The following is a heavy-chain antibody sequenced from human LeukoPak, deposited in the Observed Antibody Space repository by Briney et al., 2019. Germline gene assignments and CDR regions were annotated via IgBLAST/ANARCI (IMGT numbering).Heavy chain of an antibody. CDR3: ARGQSLWCGEPRGRGYYYYMDV. Sequence: PSETLSLTCAVYGGSFRGYYWSWIRQPPGKGLEWIGEINHSGSTNYNPSLKSRVTIPVETSKNRFCPKRSSATASHTAVPYCARGQSLWCGEPRGRGYYYYMDVWGKGTTVTVSS. D-gene: IGHD3-10*01. CDR2: INHSGST. J-gene: IGHJ6*03. V-gene: IGHV4-34*01. CDR1: GGSFRGYY.